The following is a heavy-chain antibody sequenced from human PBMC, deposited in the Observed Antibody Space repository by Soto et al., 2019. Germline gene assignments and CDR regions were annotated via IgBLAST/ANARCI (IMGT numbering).Heavy chain of an antibody. J-gene: IGHJ4*02. CDR2: VSLYHHST. V-gene: IGHV1-46*01. CDR3: ARELYSCGGDCPYYMDY. D-gene: IGHD2-21*02. Sequence: QAQLVQSGAEVKKPGASVRVSCKTSGYPFTDYFIHWVRQAPGQGLAGMGIVSLYHHSTSYAQKFQGRLTVTADTSTTTVYMDLTSLTSEDSAVYWCARELYSCGGDCPYYMDYWGQGTLVTVSS. CDR1: GYPFTDYF.